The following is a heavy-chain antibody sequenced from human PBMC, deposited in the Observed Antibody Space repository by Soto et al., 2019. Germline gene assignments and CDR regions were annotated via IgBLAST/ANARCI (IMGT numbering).Heavy chain of an antibody. V-gene: IGHV2-5*02. D-gene: IGHD3-9*01. CDR2: IYWDDSK. J-gene: IGHJ4*02. Sequence: QITLKESGPTLVRPTQTLTLTCAFSGFSLSTSGVGVGWIRQPPGKALEWLAVIYWDDSKNYSPSLRSRLTITKDTPKNQVVPTMTNMDPMDTGTYYCAHKGPEDWPLDYWGQGTLVTVSS. CDR1: GFSLSTSGVG. CDR3: AHKGPEDWPLDY.